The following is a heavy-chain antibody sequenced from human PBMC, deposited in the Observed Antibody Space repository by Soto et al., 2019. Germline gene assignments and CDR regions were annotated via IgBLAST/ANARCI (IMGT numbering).Heavy chain of an antibody. D-gene: IGHD2-2*02. V-gene: IGHV4-31*06. J-gene: IGHJ4*02. Sequence: TSGTLSLTCTVSGDSISSATHYWNWIRQHPGKGLEWIGYVSSSGNSYYSPSLKSRVFMSVDTSKNLFSLKLSSVTAADTAIYYGLGRLTSIHNYFASWGQGTQVTFS. CDR3: LGRLTSIHNYFAS. CDR2: VSSSGNS. CDR1: GDSISSATHY.